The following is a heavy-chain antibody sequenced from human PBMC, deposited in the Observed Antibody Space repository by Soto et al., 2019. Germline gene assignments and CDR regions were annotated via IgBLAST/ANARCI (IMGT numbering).Heavy chain of an antibody. V-gene: IGHV3-23*01. CDR1: GFTFSSCA. CDR3: AKDTRLGREYSSSVNWFDP. D-gene: IGHD6-6*01. CDR2: ISGSGGNT. J-gene: IGHJ5*02. Sequence: PGESLKISCAASGFTFSSCAMSWVRQAPGKGLEWVSGISGSGGNTLNADSVKGRFTISRDNSKNTLYLQMNSLRAEDTAIYYCAKDTRLGREYSSSVNWFDPWGQGALVTVSS.